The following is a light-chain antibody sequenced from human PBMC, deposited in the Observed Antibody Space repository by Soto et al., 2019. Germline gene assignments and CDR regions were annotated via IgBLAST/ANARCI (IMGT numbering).Light chain of an antibody. J-gene: IGLJ1*01. V-gene: IGLV1-40*01. Sequence: QSVLTQPPSVSGAPGQRVTISCTGSSSNIGSGFDVHWYQQLPGTAPKLLIYVNSIRPSGVPDRFSGSKSGTSASLAITGLQPEDEADYYCQSYDSSLSGYVFGTGTKLTVL. CDR2: VNS. CDR1: SSNIGSGFD. CDR3: QSYDSSLSGYV.